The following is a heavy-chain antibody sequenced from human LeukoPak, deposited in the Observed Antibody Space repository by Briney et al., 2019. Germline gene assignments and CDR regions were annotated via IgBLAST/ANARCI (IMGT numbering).Heavy chain of an antibody. J-gene: IGHJ4*02. D-gene: IGHD2-15*01. V-gene: IGHV3-7*05. CDR1: GFTFSNYW. CDR3: ARDLGSGGTCLGY. Sequence: GGSLRLSCAGSGFTFSNYWMTWVSQAPGKGLEWVANIKPDGTEKNYVDSVKGRFTISRDNAKNSLYLQMNRLTAEDTAVYFCARDLGSGGTCLGYWGQGTLVTVSS. CDR2: IKPDGTEK.